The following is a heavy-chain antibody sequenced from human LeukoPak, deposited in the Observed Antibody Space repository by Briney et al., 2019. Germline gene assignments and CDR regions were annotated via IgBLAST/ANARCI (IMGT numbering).Heavy chain of an antibody. CDR1: GFTFSNHA. D-gene: IGHD1-7*01. CDR3: ARGITGTTRDWFDP. J-gene: IGHJ5*02. V-gene: IGHV3-21*01. CDR2: ISSSSSYI. Sequence: PGGSLRLSCAASGFTFSNHAMSWVRQAPGKGLEWVSSISSSSSYIYYADSVKGRFTISRDNAKNSLYLQMNSLRAEDTAVYYCARGITGTTRDWFDPWGQGTLVTVSS.